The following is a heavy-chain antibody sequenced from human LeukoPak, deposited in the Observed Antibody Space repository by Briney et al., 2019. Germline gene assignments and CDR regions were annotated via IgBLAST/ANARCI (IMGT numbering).Heavy chain of an antibody. D-gene: IGHD2-2*01. J-gene: IGHJ5*02. V-gene: IGHV4-4*07. CDR1: GGSISSYY. CDR3: ARDPVYDYCSSTSCYGSGWFDP. Sequence: SETLSLTCTVSGGSISSYYWSWIRQPAGKGLEWIGRIYTSGSTNYNPSLKSRVTMSVDTSKNQFSLKLSSVTAADTAVYYCARDPVYDYCSSTSCYGSGWFDPCGQGTLVTVSS. CDR2: IYTSGST.